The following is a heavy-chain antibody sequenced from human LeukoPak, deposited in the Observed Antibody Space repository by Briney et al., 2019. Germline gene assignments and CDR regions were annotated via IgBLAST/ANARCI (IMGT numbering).Heavy chain of an antibody. D-gene: IGHD3-3*01. CDR2: IYSGGST. J-gene: IGHJ6*03. CDR3: ARDRRLRFLESYYYYYMDV. V-gene: IGHV3-53*01. CDR1: GFTFSSNY. Sequence: EPGGSLRLSCAASGFTFSSNYMSWVRQAPGKGLEWVSVIYSGGSTYYADSVKGRFTISRDNSKNTLYLQMNSLRAEDTAVYYCARDRRLRFLESYYYYYMDVWGKGTTVTVSS.